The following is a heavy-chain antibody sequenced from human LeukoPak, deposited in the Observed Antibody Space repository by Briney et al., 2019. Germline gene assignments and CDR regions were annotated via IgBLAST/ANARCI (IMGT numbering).Heavy chain of an antibody. Sequence: PGRSLRLSCAASGFTFSSYAMHWVRQAPGKGLEWVAVISYDGSNKYYADSVKGRFTISRDNSKNTLYLQMNSLRAEDTAVYYCAGDPSSYSSSWYFDYWGQGTLVTVSS. CDR2: ISYDGSNK. D-gene: IGHD6-13*01. CDR3: AGDPSSYSSSWYFDY. J-gene: IGHJ4*02. V-gene: IGHV3-30-3*01. CDR1: GFTFSSYA.